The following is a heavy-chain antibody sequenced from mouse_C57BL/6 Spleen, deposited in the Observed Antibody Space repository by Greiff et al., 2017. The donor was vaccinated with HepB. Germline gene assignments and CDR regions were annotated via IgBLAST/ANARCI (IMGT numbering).Heavy chain of an antibody. J-gene: IGHJ4*01. Sequence: EVMLVESGGGLVQPGGSLKLSCAASGFTFSDYYMYWVRQTPEKRLEWVAYISNGGGSTYYPDTVKGRFTISRDIAKNTLYLQMSRLKSEDTAMYYCARHNYGSRIPAMDYWGQGTSVTVSS. CDR2: ISNGGGST. CDR1: GFTFSDYY. D-gene: IGHD1-1*01. V-gene: IGHV5-12*01. CDR3: ARHNYGSRIPAMDY.